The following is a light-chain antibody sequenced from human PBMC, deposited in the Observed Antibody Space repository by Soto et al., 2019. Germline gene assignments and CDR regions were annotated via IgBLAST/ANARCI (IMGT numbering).Light chain of an antibody. CDR3: QQYDRWPVT. CDR2: DAS. Sequence: EIVLTQSPGTLSLSPGERATLSCRASQSVTTNLAWYQHKPGQSPRLLISDASTGASGIPPRFSGSGSGTEFTLTIDRLQYADFEVYSCQQYDRWPVTLGGGTKVDIK. J-gene: IGKJ4*01. CDR1: QSVTTN. V-gene: IGKV3-15*01.